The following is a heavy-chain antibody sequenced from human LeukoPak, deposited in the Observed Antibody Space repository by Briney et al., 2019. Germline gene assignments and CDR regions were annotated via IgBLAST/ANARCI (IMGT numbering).Heavy chain of an antibody. Sequence: HPGGSLRLSCAASGFNFSIYGMHWVRQAPGKGLEWVAIIWYDGSNMYYADAVKGRFTISRVNSKNTLYLQMNSLRAEDTAVYYCARGTPNDSWGQGTLVTVSS. CDR3: ARGTPNDS. J-gene: IGHJ4*02. V-gene: IGHV3-33*01. D-gene: IGHD1-14*01. CDR1: GFNFSIYG. CDR2: IWYDGSNM.